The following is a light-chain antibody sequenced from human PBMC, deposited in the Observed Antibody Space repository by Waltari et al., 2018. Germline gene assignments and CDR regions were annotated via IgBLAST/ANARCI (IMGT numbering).Light chain of an antibody. CDR3: SSYSSVDSPYV. CDR2: DDI. J-gene: IGLJ1*01. Sequence: QSALTQPASVSGSPGQSIIISCTGTTNDIGGFNYVSWYQKHPGKGPKLIIFDDISRPSGVSDRFSASKSGNTASLTISGLHPEDEADYYCSSYSSVDSPYVFGTGTWVTVL. V-gene: IGLV2-14*03. CDR1: TNDIGGFNY.